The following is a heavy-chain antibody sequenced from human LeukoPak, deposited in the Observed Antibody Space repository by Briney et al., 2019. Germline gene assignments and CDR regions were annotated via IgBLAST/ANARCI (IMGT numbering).Heavy chain of an antibody. D-gene: IGHD2-2*01. J-gene: IGHJ4*02. Sequence: PGGSPTLSCAASGFTFSSYAMHWVRQAPGKGLEWVAVISYDGSNKYYADSVKGRFTISRDNSKNTLYLQMNSLRAEDTAVYYCARVQPLSYAEDYWGQGTVFPVSS. CDR1: GFTFSSYA. CDR2: ISYDGSNK. V-gene: IGHV3-30*04. CDR3: ARVQPLSYAEDY.